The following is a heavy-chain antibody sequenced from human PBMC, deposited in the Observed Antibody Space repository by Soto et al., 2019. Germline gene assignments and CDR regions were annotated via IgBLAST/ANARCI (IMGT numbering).Heavy chain of an antibody. CDR3: AKSHYYGSGPNWFDP. CDR1: GFTFSSYA. D-gene: IGHD3-10*01. Sequence: GGSLRLSCAASGFTFSSYAMSWVGQAPGKKLEWVSGINGSGGRTYSADSVKGRFTSSRDNSKITLYPQMHSLRAEDTAVYYCAKSHYYGSGPNWFDPWGQGTLVTVSS. CDR2: INGSGGRT. V-gene: IGHV3-23*01. J-gene: IGHJ5*02.